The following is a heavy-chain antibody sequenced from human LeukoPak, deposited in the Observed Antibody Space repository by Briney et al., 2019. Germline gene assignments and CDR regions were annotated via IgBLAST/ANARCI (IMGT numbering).Heavy chain of an antibody. Sequence: ASVKVSCKASGYTFTGYYMHWVRQAPGQGLEWMGWINPNSGGTNYAQKFQGRVTMTRDTPISTAYMELSRLRSDDTALYYCARGLGGNYGLGGCMDVWGQGTTVTVSS. D-gene: IGHD4-4*01. CDR1: GYTFTGYY. CDR3: ARGLGGNYGLGGCMDV. J-gene: IGHJ6*02. CDR2: INPNSGGT. V-gene: IGHV1-2*02.